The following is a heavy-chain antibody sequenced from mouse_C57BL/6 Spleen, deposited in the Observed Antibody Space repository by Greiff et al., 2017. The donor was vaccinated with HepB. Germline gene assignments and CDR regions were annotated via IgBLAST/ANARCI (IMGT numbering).Heavy chain of an antibody. CDR1: GYSFTGYY. D-gene: IGHD2-3*01. J-gene: IGHJ3*01. Sequence: EVKLQQSGPELVKPGASVKISCKASGYSFTGYYMHWVKQSSEKSLEWIGEINPSTGGTSYNQKFKGKATLTVDKSSSTAYMQLKSLTSEDSAVYYCARDGPLFAYWGQGTLVTVSA. V-gene: IGHV1-43*01. CDR3: ARDGPLFAY. CDR2: INPSTGGT.